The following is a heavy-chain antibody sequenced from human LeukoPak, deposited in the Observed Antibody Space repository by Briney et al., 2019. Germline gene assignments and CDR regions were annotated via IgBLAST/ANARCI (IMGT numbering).Heavy chain of an antibody. D-gene: IGHD1-26*01. CDR1: GGTFSSYA. Sequence: VASVKVSCKASGGTFSSYAISWVRQAPGQGLEWMGGIIPIFGTANYAQKFQGRVTITADESTSTAYMELSSLRSEDTAVYYCARPGNSGSSLYYFDYWGQGTLVTVSS. CDR3: ARPGNSGSSLYYFDY. V-gene: IGHV1-69*13. CDR2: IIPIFGTA. J-gene: IGHJ4*02.